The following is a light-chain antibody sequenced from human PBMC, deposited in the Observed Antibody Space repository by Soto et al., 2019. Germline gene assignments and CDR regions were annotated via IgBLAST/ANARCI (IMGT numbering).Light chain of an antibody. CDR3: QQSYSTPLT. CDR2: AAS. J-gene: IGKJ4*01. CDR1: QTISSY. Sequence: DIQMTQSPSSLSASVGDSVTISCRASQTISSYLNWYQQKPEKAPKLLIYAASSLQSGVPSRFSGSGSGADFTLTISSLQPEDFATYYCQQSYSTPLTFGGGTKVDIK. V-gene: IGKV1-39*01.